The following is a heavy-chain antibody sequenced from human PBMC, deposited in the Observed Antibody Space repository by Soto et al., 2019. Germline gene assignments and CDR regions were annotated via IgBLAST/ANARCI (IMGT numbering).Heavy chain of an antibody. CDR2: IYYSGST. Sequence: PSETLSLTCTVSGGSISSGGYYWSWIRQHPGKGLEWIGYIYYSGSTYYNPSLKSRVTISVDTSKNQFSLKLSSVTAADTAVYYCARGVVVVVAATSTFDIWGQGAMVTV. D-gene: IGHD2-15*01. V-gene: IGHV4-31*03. CDR3: ARGVVVVVAATSTFDI. J-gene: IGHJ3*02. CDR1: GGSISSGGYY.